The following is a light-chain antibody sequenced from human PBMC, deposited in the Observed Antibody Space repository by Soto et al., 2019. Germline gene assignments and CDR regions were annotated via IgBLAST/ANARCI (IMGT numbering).Light chain of an antibody. J-gene: IGKJ3*01. CDR2: DAS. CDR3: PERSTWPFT. CDR1: TSISSF. V-gene: IGKV3-11*01. Sequence: EIVLTQSPAPPSLSPGERATLSCMASTSISSFLARYQQNPDQAPRLLIYDASNRATGNPSRFNGNGSGTDFTLTISCLEPKDFAVYYWPERSTWPFTCGPGTKVDIK.